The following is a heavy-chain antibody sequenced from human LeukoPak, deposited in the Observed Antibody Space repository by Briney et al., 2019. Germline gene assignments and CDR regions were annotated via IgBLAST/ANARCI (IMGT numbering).Heavy chain of an antibody. J-gene: IGHJ4*02. Sequence: GGSLRLSCAASGFTFSSYAMSWVRQAPGKGLEWVSAISGSGGSTYYADSVKGRFTISRDNSKNTLYLQMDSLRAEDTAVYYCAQTGTTAPYFDYWGQGTLVTVSS. CDR1: GFTFSSYA. CDR2: ISGSGGST. CDR3: AQTGTTAPYFDY. D-gene: IGHD1-7*01. V-gene: IGHV3-23*01.